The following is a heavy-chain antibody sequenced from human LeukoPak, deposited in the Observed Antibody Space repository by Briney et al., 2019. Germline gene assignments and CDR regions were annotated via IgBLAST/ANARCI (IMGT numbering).Heavy chain of an antibody. D-gene: IGHD5-18*01. CDR3: ARMEVETGILSAGYYYYYGMDV. CDR1: GFSLSTGGMC. Sequence: KSGPTLVNPTQTLTLTCTFSGFSLSTGGMCVTWIRQPPGKALEWLALIDWDDGKYYSTSLKTRLTISKDSSENQVVLTMTNVDPVDTATYFCARMEVETGILSAGYYYYYGMDVWGQGTSVTVSS. J-gene: IGHJ6*02. CDR2: IDWDDGK. V-gene: IGHV2-70*13.